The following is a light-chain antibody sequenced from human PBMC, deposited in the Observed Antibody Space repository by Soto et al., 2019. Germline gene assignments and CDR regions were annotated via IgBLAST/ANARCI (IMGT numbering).Light chain of an antibody. CDR3: QQYYTWPIT. CDR1: QGVSRK. Sequence: EIVVTQSPSTVSVAPLERVTLSCRASQGVSRKLAWYQHKSGQAPRLLISGASTGATGIPARFSGSGSGTEFTLTISSLQSEDCAIYYCQQYYTWPITFGGGTKV. CDR2: GAS. V-gene: IGKV3-15*01. J-gene: IGKJ4*01.